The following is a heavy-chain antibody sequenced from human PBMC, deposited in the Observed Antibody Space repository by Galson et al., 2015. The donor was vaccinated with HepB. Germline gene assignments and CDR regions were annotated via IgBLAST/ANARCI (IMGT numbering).Heavy chain of an antibody. J-gene: IGHJ4*02. CDR3: TKGSDISRPYYFDY. Sequence: SLRLSCAASGFTFSNYAMSWVRQAPGKGLEWISAITGSGGDTFHSDSVKGRFTISRDNSKNTLYLQLNSLRAEDTAVYYCTKGSDISRPYYFDYWGQGTLVTVSS. V-gene: IGHV3-23*01. CDR2: ITGSGGDT. CDR1: GFTFSNYA. D-gene: IGHD3-9*01.